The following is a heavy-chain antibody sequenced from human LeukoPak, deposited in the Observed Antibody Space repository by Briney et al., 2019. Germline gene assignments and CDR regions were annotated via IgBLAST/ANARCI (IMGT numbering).Heavy chain of an antibody. V-gene: IGHV4-31*03. J-gene: IGHJ3*02. D-gene: IGHD3-22*01. CDR3: ARAAAQYYYDSSGYAFDI. CDR2: IYYSGST. CDR1: GGSISSGGYY. Sequence: SETLSLTCTVSGGSISSGGYYWSWIRQHPGKGLEWIGYIYYSGSTYYNPSLKSRVTISVDTSKSQFSLKLSSVTAADTAVYYCARAAAQYYYDSSGYAFDIWGQGTMVTVSS.